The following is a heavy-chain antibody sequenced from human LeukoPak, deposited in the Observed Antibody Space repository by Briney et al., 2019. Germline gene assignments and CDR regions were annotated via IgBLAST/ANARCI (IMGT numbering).Heavy chain of an antibody. CDR3: ARGPSYYYDSSGYLDC. J-gene: IGHJ4*02. D-gene: IGHD3-22*01. CDR2: IIPIFGTA. CDR1: GGTFSSYA. Sequence: ASVKVSCKASGGTFSSYAISWVRQAPGQGLEWMGGIIPIFGTANYAQKFQGRVTITADESTSTAYMELSSLRSEDTAVYYCARGPSYYYDSSGYLDCWGQGTLVTVSS. V-gene: IGHV1-69*13.